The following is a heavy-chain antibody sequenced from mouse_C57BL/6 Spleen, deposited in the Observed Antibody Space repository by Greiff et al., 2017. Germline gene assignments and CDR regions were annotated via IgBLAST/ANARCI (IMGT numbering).Heavy chain of an antibody. V-gene: IGHV3-1*01. CDR2: ISYSGST. D-gene: IGHD1-1*01. Sequence: EVKLMESGPGMVKPSQSLSLTCTVTGYSITSGYDWHWIRHFPGNKLEWMGYISYSGSTNYNPSLKSRISITHDTSKNHFFLKLNSVTTEDTATYYRARDPFITTVAAGAMDYWGQGTSVTVSS. CDR1: GYSITSGYD. CDR3: ARDPFITTVAAGAMDY. J-gene: IGHJ4*01.